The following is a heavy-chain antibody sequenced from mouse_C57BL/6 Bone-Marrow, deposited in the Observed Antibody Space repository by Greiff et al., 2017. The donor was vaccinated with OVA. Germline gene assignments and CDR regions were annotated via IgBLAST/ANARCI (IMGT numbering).Heavy chain of an antibody. D-gene: IGHD1-1*01. V-gene: IGHV14-3*01. J-gene: IGHJ1*03. CDR2: IDPANGNT. CDR3: ARPNYYGSSFWYFDV. Sequence: VQLQQSVAELVRPGASVKLSCTASGFNIKNTYMHWVKQRPEQGLEWIGRIDPANGNTKYAPKFQGKATITADTSSNTAYLQLSSLTSEDTAIYYCARPNYYGSSFWYFDVWGTGTTVTVSS. CDR1: GFNIKNTY.